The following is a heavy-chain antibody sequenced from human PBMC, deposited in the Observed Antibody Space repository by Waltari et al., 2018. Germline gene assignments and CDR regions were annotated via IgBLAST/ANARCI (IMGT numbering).Heavy chain of an antibody. CDR3: ARHLGSSADYYYYTMDV. Sequence: QLQLQESGPGLVKPSETLSLTCTVSGGPISHSTSYWGWIRQPPGKGLEWIGSIYYSGRTYYNPSLKSRVTISVDTSKNQFSLRLSSVTAADTAVYYCARHLGSSADYYYYTMDVWGQGTTVTVSS. CDR1: GGPISHSTSY. J-gene: IGHJ6*02. V-gene: IGHV4-39*01. D-gene: IGHD6-6*01. CDR2: IYYSGRT.